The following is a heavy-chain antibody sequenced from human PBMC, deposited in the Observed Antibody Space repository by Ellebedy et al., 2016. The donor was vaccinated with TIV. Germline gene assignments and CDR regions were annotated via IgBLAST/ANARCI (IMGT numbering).Heavy chain of an antibody. D-gene: IGHD4-23*01. V-gene: IGHV3-53*01. CDR3: ARDAADSGGKFDY. CDR2: IYSGADGGDT. J-gene: IGHJ4*02. CDR1: GFTVSSNY. Sequence: GESLKISCAASGFTVSSNYMNCVRQAPGKGLEWVSVIYSGADGGDTSYADSVKGRFTISRANSTNTLYLQMNSLRAEDTAVYYCARDAADSGGKFDYWGQGALVNVSS.